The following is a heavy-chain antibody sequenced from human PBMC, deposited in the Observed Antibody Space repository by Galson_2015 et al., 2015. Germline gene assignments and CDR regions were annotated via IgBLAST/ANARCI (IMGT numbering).Heavy chain of an antibody. CDR3: ARGRADEYFQH. V-gene: IGHV3-30-3*01. J-gene: IGHJ1*01. Sequence: SLRLSCAASGFTFNTYAMHWVRQAPGKGLEWVAFISYDGTKMYYADSVKGRFIISRDNAKNSLYLQMNSLRDEDTAMYYCARGRADEYFQHWGQGTLVTVSS. CDR1: GFTFNTYA. CDR2: ISYDGTKM.